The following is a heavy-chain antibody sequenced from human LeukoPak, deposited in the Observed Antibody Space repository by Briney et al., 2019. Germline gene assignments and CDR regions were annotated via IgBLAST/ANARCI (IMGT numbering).Heavy chain of an antibody. J-gene: IGHJ4*02. CDR3: ARGVLRFLEWSNGYFDY. CDR1: GYTFTGYY. V-gene: IGHV1-2*02. Sequence: VASVKVSCKASGYTFTGYYMHWVRQAPGQGLEWMGWINPNSGGTNYAQKFQGRVTMTRDTSISTAYMELSRLRSDDTAVYYCARGVLRFLEWSNGYFDYWGQGTLVTVSS. CDR2: INPNSGGT. D-gene: IGHD3-3*01.